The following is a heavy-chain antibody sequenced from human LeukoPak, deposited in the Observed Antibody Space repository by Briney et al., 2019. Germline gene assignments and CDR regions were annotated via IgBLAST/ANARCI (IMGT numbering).Heavy chain of an antibody. CDR2: MNPNSGNT. J-gene: IGHJ5*02. CDR3: ARVSSSWYSWFDP. V-gene: IGHV1-8*01. D-gene: IGHD6-13*01. CDR1: GYTFTSYD. Sequence: GASVKLSCKASGYTFTSYDINWVRQATGQGLEWMGWMNPNSGNTGYAQKFQGRVTMTRNTSISTAYMELSSLRSEDTAVYYCARVSSSWYSWFDPWGQGTLVTVSS.